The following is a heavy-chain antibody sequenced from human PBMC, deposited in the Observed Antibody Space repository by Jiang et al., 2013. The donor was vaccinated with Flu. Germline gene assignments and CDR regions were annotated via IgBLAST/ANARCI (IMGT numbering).Heavy chain of an antibody. V-gene: IGHV5-51*01. J-gene: IGHJ6*02. Sequence: VQLVESGAEVKKPGESLKISCQGSGYSFADYWIGWVRQMPGKGLEWVAIIFPGESRTVYSPSFQGQVTISADKSISTAYLQWNSLKPSDTATYFCASIRIRGCNHVGCYTSFYYYGMDVWGQGTTVTVSS. CDR1: GYSFADYW. CDR2: IFPGESRT. CDR3: ASIRIRGCNHVGCYTSFYYYGMDV. D-gene: IGHD2-2*02.